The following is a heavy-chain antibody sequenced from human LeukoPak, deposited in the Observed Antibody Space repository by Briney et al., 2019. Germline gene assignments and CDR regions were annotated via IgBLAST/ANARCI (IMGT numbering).Heavy chain of an antibody. CDR3: ARKYYLDV. Sequence: SQTLSLTCTVSGGSISSGSYYWSWIRQPAGMGLEWIGRIYTSGSTNYNPSLKSRVTISVDTSKNQFSLKLSSVTAADTAVYYCARKYYLDVWGQGTTVTVSS. CDR2: IYTSGST. V-gene: IGHV4-61*02. CDR1: GGSISSGSYY. D-gene: IGHD3-10*01. J-gene: IGHJ6*02.